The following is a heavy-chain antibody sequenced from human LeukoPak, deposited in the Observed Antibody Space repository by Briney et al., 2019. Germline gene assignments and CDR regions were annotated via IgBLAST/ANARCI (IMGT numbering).Heavy chain of an antibody. Sequence: SETLSLTCTVSGGSINNYYWSWVRQPPGKGLEWIGYIQYGGRTYYSPSLKSRVTISMDLSKIQFSLKMSSVTAADTAVYYCARDFFGDFDHWGQGILVTVSS. D-gene: IGHD2/OR15-2a*01. V-gene: IGHV4-59*01. CDR2: IQYGGRT. J-gene: IGHJ4*02. CDR3: ARDFFGDFDH. CDR1: GGSINNYY.